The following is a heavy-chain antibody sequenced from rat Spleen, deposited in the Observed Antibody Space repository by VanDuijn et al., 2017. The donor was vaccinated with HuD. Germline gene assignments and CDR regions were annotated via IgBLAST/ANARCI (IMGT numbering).Heavy chain of an antibody. D-gene: IGHD1-2*01. J-gene: IGHJ2*01. CDR1: GFTFSNYV. V-gene: IGHV5-25*01. CDR3: VRQGVTMAAIFDY. CDR2: ISTGGST. Sequence: EVQLVESGGDLVQPGRSLKLSCVASGFTFSNYVMAWVRQAPTKGLEWVASISTGGSTYYPDSVKGRFTISRDNAKSTLYLQVDNLRSADTATYYCVRQGVTMAAIFDYWGQGVMVTVSS.